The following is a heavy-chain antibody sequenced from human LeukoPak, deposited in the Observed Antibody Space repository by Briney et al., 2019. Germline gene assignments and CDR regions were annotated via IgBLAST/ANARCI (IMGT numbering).Heavy chain of an antibody. V-gene: IGHV3-74*01. D-gene: IGHD3-10*01. J-gene: IGHJ1*01. Sequence: GGSLRLSCAASGFTFSSYWMHWVRQAPGKVLVWVSRINSDGSSTSYADSVKGRSTISRDNAKNTLYLQMNSLRAEDTAVYYCARGQGIYYGSQRAEYFQHWGQGTLVTVSS. CDR3: ARGQGIYYGSQRAEYFQH. CDR2: INSDGSST. CDR1: GFTFSSYW.